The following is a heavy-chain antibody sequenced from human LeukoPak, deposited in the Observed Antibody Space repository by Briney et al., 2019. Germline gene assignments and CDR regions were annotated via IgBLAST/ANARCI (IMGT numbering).Heavy chain of an antibody. J-gene: IGHJ6*04. V-gene: IGHV3-7*03. CDR1: GFNHHYYL. CDR3: AKDYYDSSGYYAPKGV. D-gene: IGHD3-22*01. CDR2: IRQDESEK. Sequence: GGSLRLSCSAPGFNHHYYLIIWVRQAPRKGLAWVDSIRQDESEKNYVDSVKGRFTISRDNSKNTLYLQMNSLRAEDTAVYYCAKDYYDSSGYYAPKGVWGKGTTVTVSS.